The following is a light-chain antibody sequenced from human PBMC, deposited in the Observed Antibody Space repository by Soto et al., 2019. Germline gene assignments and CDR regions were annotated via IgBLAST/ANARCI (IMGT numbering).Light chain of an antibody. J-gene: IGKJ4*01. CDR3: QQRSNWRGLT. CDR2: DAS. CDR1: QSVSSY. Sequence: EIVLTQSPATLSLSPGERATLSCRASQSVSSYLAWYQQKPGQAPRLLIYDASNRATGIPARFSGSAPGTDFTLTISSLEPEDFAVYYCQQRSNWRGLTFGGGTKVEIK. V-gene: IGKV3-11*01.